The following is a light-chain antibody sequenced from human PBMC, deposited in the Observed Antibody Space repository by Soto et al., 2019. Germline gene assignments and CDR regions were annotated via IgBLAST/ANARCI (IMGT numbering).Light chain of an antibody. CDR2: DAS. J-gene: IGKJ1*01. Sequence: DIQMTQSPSTLSASVGDRVTITCRASQSISGWLAWYQQKPGKAPKFLIYDASSLESGVPSRFSGSRSGTEFTLTISSLQPDDFATYYCQQYNSYPTFGQGTKVEIK. V-gene: IGKV1-5*01. CDR3: QQYNSYPT. CDR1: QSISGW.